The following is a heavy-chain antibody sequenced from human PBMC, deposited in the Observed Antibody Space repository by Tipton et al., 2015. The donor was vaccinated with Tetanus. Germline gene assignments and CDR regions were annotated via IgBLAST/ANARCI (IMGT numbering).Heavy chain of an antibody. CDR3: ARGMDYDSSGIDDF. CDR1: GYSFTGYY. V-gene: IGHV1-2*02. Sequence: QVQLVQSGAEVTKPGASVKVSCRASGYSFTGYYIHWLRQAPGQGLEWMGCINSNNGGTNYAQKFQGSVTMTRDTSISTAYVELSRLRSDDTAIYYCARGMDYDSSGIDDFWGQGTLVTVSS. CDR2: INSNNGGT. J-gene: IGHJ4*02. D-gene: IGHD3-22*01.